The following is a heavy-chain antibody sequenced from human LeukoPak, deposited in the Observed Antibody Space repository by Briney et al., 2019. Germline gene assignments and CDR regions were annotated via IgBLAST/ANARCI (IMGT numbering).Heavy chain of an antibody. CDR1: GGTFSSYA. CDR3: AEGHSSGWSFDY. CDR2: IIPILGIA. D-gene: IGHD6-19*01. J-gene: IGHJ4*02. V-gene: IGHV1-69*04. Sequence: GASVTVSCKASGGTFSSYAISWVRQAPGQGLEWMGRIIPILGIANYAQKFQGRVTITADKSTSTAYMELSSLRSEDTAVYYCAEGHSSGWSFDYWGQGTLVTVSS.